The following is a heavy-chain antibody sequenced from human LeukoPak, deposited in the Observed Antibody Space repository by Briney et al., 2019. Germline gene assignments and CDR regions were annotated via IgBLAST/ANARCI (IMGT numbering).Heavy chain of an antibody. Sequence: GGSLRLSCAASGFTFSSNAMSWVRQAPGKGLEWVSAIRGSGGSTYYADSAKGRFTISRDNSKNTLYLQMNSLRAEDTAVYYCARGPFYGSGLPPGAFDIWGQGTMVTVSS. J-gene: IGHJ3*02. CDR3: ARGPFYGSGLPPGAFDI. CDR2: IRGSGGST. V-gene: IGHV3-23*01. D-gene: IGHD3-10*01. CDR1: GFTFSSNA.